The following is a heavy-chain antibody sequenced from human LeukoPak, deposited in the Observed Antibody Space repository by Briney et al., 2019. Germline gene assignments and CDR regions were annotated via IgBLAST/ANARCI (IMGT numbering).Heavy chain of an antibody. CDR3: AKGNEQWLARWDYYYMDV. CDR1: GFTFSSYS. D-gene: IGHD6-19*01. J-gene: IGHJ6*03. Sequence: PGGSLRLSCAASGFTFSSYSMNWVRQAPGKGLEWVSSISSSSSYIYYADSVKGRFTISRDNSKNTLYLQMNSLRAEDTAVYYCAKGNEQWLARWDYYYMDVWGKGTTVTVSS. CDR2: ISSSSSYI. V-gene: IGHV3-21*01.